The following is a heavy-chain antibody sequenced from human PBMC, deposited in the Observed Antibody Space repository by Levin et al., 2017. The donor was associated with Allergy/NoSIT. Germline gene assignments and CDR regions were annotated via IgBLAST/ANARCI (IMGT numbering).Heavy chain of an antibody. CDR2: IHPNTGVA. J-gene: IGHJ6*02. Sequence: ASVKVSCEASGYTFTGYYIHWVRQVPGQGLEWMGRIHPNTGVANYAQKFQGRVTLTRDTSIRTAHMELSRLNSDDTAVYYCTGVQLARDYFYGLDVWGQGTTVTVSS. CDR1: GYTFTGYY. V-gene: IGHV1-2*06. CDR3: TGVQLARDYFYGLDV.